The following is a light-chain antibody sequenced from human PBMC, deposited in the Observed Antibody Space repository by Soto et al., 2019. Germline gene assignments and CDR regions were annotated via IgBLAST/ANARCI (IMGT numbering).Light chain of an antibody. J-gene: IGLJ3*02. CDR1: SSDVGSYNY. V-gene: IGLV2-14*01. CDR2: EVS. CDR3: SSHTSINTLV. Sequence: QSALTQPASVSGSPGQSITISCIGTSSDVGSYNYVSWYQSHPGKAPKLMIYEVSNRPSGVSNRFSGSKSGNTASLTISGLQAEDEAEYYCSSHTSINTLVFGGGTQLTVL.